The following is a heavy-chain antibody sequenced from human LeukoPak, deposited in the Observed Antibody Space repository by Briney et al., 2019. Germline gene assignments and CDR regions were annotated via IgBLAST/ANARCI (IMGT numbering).Heavy chain of an antibody. CDR1: GFTFSSYG. D-gene: IGHD2/OR15-2a*01. Sequence: GGSLRLSCAASGFTFSSYGLHWVRQAPGKGLEWVALISYDGSNKNYADSVKGRLTISRDNSKNTVYLQMNSLRPEDTAVYYCARDFSGSWTIDYWGQGTLVTVSS. J-gene: IGHJ4*02. CDR2: ISYDGSNK. V-gene: IGHV3-30-3*01. CDR3: ARDFSGSWTIDY.